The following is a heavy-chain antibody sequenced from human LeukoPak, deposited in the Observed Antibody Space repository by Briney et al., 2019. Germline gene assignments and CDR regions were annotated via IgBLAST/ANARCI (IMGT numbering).Heavy chain of an antibody. CDR2: FYTSGNT. J-gene: IGHJ3*02. CDR1: GTSITPYS. CDR3: ARHRAEMATITDDTFDM. V-gene: IGHV4-4*09. Sequence: SETLSLTCSVSGTSITPYSWSWIRQPPGRGLEWIGYFYTSGNTHQNPSLKSRVTMSIDASKNQFSLRLSSMAAADTAVYYCARHRAEMATITDDTFDMWGQGTMVTVSS. D-gene: IGHD5-24*01.